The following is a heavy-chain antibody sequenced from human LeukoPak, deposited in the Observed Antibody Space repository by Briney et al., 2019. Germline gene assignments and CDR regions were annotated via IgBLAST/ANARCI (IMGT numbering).Heavy chain of an antibody. J-gene: IGHJ4*02. V-gene: IGHV3-23*01. D-gene: IGHD3-9*01. CDR3: AKYTLYDILTGYYLRHPGGFDY. Sequence: GGSLRLSCAASGFTFSSYAMSWVRQAPGKGLEWVSAISGSGGSTHYADSVKGRFTISRDNSRNTLYLQMNSLRAEDTAVYYCAKYTLYDILTGYYLRHPGGFDYWGQGTLVTVSS. CDR1: GFTFSSYA. CDR2: ISGSGGST.